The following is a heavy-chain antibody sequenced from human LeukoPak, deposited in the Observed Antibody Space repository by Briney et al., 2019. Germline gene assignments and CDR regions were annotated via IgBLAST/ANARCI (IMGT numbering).Heavy chain of an antibody. V-gene: IGHV3-21*04. CDR3: ASHVEVRSYDAFDI. D-gene: IGHD3-10*01. Sequence: PGGSLRLSCAASGFTFSSYSMNWVRQAPGKGLEWVSSISSSSSYIYYADSVKGRFTISRDNSKNTLYLQMNSLRAEDTAVYYCASHVEVRSYDAFDIWGQGTMVTVSS. J-gene: IGHJ3*02. CDR1: GFTFSSYS. CDR2: ISSSSSYI.